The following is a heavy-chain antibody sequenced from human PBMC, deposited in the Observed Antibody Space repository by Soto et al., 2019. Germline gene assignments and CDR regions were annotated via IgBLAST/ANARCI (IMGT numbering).Heavy chain of an antibody. CDR2: ISWNSGSI. V-gene: IGHV3-9*01. CDR1: GFTFDDYA. J-gene: IGHJ6*03. CDR3: AKDREYYYYYYMDV. Sequence: EVQLVESGGGLVQPGRSLRLSCAASGFTFDDYAMHWVRQAPGKGLEWVSGISWNSGSIGYADSVKGRFTISRDNATNSLYLQMNSLRAEDTALYYCAKDREYYYYYYMDVWGKGTTVTVSS.